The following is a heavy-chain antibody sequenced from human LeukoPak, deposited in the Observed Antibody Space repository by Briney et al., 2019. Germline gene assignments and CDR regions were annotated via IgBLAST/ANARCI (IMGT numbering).Heavy chain of an antibody. V-gene: IGHV4-59*01. J-gene: IGHJ4*02. CDR1: GGSISSYY. CDR3: ARDFGSSGWYGAFDY. CDR2: IYYSGST. Sequence: SETLSLTCTVSGGSISSYYWSWTRQPPGKGLEWIGYIYYSGSTNYNPSLKSRVTISVDTSKNQFSLKLSSVTAADTAVYYCARDFGSSGWYGAFDYWGQGTLVTVSS. D-gene: IGHD6-19*01.